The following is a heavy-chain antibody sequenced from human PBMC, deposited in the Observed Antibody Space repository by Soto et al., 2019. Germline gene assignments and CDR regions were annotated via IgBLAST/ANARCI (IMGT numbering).Heavy chain of an antibody. CDR1: GGSVSSGSYY. CDR3: AREIAVALGGYYYYYGMDV. J-gene: IGHJ6*02. Sequence: SETLSLTCTVSGGSVSSGSYYWSWIRQPPGKGLEWIGYIYYSGSTNYNPSLKSRVTISVDTSKNQFSLKLSSVTAADTAVYYCAREIAVALGGYYYYYGMDVWGQGTTVTV. D-gene: IGHD6-19*01. V-gene: IGHV4-61*01. CDR2: IYYSGST.